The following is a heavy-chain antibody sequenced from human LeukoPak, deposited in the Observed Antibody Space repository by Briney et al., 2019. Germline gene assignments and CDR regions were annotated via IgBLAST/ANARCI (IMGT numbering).Heavy chain of an antibody. J-gene: IGHJ4*02. CDR3: AGSNQWYSTPKPFDY. V-gene: IGHV4-59*01. CDR2: IYYSGST. CDR1: GGSISSYY. Sequence: TSETLSLTCTVSGGSISSYYWSWIRQPPGKGLEWIGYIYYSGSTNYNPSLKSRVTISVDTSKNQFSLKLSSVTAADTAVYYCAGSNQWYSTPKPFDYWGQGTLVTVSS. D-gene: IGHD2-15*01.